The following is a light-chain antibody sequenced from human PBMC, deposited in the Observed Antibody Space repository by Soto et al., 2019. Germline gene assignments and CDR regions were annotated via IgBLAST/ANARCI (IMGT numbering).Light chain of an antibody. V-gene: IGKV3-15*01. CDR2: GAS. J-gene: IGKJ1*01. CDR3: QQYKKWPRT. Sequence: VLTQSRAPLSVSQGEGATLSCSASQNVYTDLARYQQKPGQAPRLLIYGASTRATYMPGRFSGRGSGTEFTLTISSLQSEDFAVYYCQQYKKWPRTFGQGTKVDIK. CDR1: QNVYTD.